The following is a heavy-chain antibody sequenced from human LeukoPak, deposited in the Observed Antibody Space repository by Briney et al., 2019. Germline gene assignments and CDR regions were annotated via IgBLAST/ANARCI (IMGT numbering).Heavy chain of an antibody. V-gene: IGHV3-64*04. D-gene: IGHD3-22*01. CDR1: GFSFRSYA. CDR3: ARDSAYYYDSSDYYPFDY. Sequence: GGSLRLSCSASGFSFRSYAMHWVRQAPGKGLEFVSGINDDWGTTDYADSVKGRFTISRDNSKNTLYLQMNSLRDEDTAVYYCARDSAYYYDSSDYYPFDYWGQGTLVTVSS. CDR2: INDDWGTT. J-gene: IGHJ4*02.